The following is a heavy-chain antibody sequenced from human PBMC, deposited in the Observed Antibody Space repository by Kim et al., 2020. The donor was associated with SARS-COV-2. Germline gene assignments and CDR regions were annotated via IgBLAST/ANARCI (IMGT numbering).Heavy chain of an antibody. CDR1: GFIFRKNW. J-gene: IGHJ4*02. Sequence: GGSLRLSCAASGFIFRKNWMSWVRQAPGKGLEWVANIKQDGSEKNYVDSVKGRFTISRDNAKNSLYLQMNSLRADDSAVYFCARESSGYRNLGQGTLGTV. D-gene: IGHD5-12*01. CDR3: ARESSGYRN. V-gene: IGHV3-7*03. CDR2: IKQDGSEK.